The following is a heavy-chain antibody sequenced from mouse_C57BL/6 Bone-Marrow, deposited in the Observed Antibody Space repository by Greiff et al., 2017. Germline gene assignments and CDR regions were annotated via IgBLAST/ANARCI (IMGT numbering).Heavy chain of an antibody. D-gene: IGHD2-13*01. Sequence: VQLQQPGAELVKPGASVKLSCKASGYTFTSYWMHWVKQRPGQGLEWIGMIHPNSGSTNYNEKFKSKATLTVDKHSSTAYMQLSSLTSEDSAVYDCARAYGDYPLAVDYWGQGTSVT. CDR2: IHPNSGST. CDR3: ARAYGDYPLAVDY. CDR1: GYTFTSYW. V-gene: IGHV1-64*01. J-gene: IGHJ4*01.